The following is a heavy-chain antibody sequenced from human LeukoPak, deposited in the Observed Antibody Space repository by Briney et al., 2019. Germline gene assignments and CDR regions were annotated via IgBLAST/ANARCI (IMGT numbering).Heavy chain of an antibody. J-gene: IGHJ4*02. V-gene: IGHV3-7*01. CDR3: ARQQHSGSYGYFDY. CDR2: IKEDESEK. D-gene: IGHD1-26*01. Sequence: GGSLRLSCAASLFPFSNHWMSWVRRAPGKGLEWVANIKEDESEKYYVASVKGRFTISRDNAKNSLYLQMNSLRVEDTAVYYCARQQHSGSYGYFDYWGQGTLVTVSS. CDR1: LFPFSNHW.